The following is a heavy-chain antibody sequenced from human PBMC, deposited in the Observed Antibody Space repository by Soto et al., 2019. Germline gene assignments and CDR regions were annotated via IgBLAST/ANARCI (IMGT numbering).Heavy chain of an antibody. Sequence: QVQLVESGGGVVQPGRSLRLSFAASGITFSSYGMHWVGQAPGMGLEGVAVIWYDGSNKYYADSVKGRFTISRDNSKNTLYLQMNSLRAEDTAVYYCARDGYCSGGSCYSVPVFDYWGQGTLVTVSS. CDR2: IWYDGSNK. CDR1: GITFSSYG. CDR3: ARDGYCSGGSCYSVPVFDY. J-gene: IGHJ4*02. D-gene: IGHD2-15*01. V-gene: IGHV3-33*01.